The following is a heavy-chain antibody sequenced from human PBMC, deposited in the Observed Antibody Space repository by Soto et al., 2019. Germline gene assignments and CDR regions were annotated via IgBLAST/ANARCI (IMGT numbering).Heavy chain of an antibody. J-gene: IGHJ6*02. CDR1: GFTFSSYS. V-gene: IGHV3-21*01. CDR3: AKDLSHDYIYYYYGMDV. D-gene: IGHD4-4*01. CDR2: ISSSSSYI. Sequence: PGGSLRLSCAASGFTFSSYSMNWVRQAPGKGLEWVSSISSSSSYIYYADSVKGRFTISRDNSKNTLYLQMNSLRAEDTAVYYCAKDLSHDYIYYYYGMDVWGQGTTVTVSS.